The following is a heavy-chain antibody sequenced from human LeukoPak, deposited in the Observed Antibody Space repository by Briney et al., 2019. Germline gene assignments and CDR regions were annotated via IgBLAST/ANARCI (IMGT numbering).Heavy chain of an antibody. CDR2: ISWDGGST. J-gene: IGHJ4*02. Sequence: PGGSLRLSCAASGFTFDDYTMHWVRQAPGKGLEWVSLISWDGGSTYYADSVKGRFTISRDNSKNSLYLQVNSLRTEDTALYYCAKASSHYCSSTSCFLDYWGQGTLVTVSS. D-gene: IGHD2-2*01. CDR1: GFTFDDYT. V-gene: IGHV3-43*01. CDR3: AKASSHYCSSTSCFLDY.